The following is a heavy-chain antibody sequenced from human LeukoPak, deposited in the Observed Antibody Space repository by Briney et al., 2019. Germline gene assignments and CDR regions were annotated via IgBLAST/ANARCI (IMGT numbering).Heavy chain of an antibody. Sequence: GESLKISCKDSGYRFTSSWIGWVRQMPGKGLEWMGVIYPADSDTRYSPSFEGQVTISADKSNSTAYLQWSSLKASDTAMYYCARQEETGRFLVDYWGQGTLVTVSS. V-gene: IGHV5-51*01. CDR1: GYRFTSSW. D-gene: IGHD3-3*01. J-gene: IGHJ4*02. CDR3: ARQEETGRFLVDY. CDR2: IYPADSDT.